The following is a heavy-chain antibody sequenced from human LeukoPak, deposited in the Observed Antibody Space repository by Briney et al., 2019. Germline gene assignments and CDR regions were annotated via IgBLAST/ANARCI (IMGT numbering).Heavy chain of an antibody. CDR3: ARDWRDYDVLTGYYSGELNWFDP. V-gene: IGHV3-7*01. Sequence: GGSLRLSCTASGFTFSGFWMSWVRQAPGKGLEWVANIKEDGSEKYYVDSVKGRFTISRDNAKKSLYLQMNSLTAEDTAVYYCARDWRDYDVLTGYYSGELNWFDPWGQGTLVTVSS. CDR1: GFTFSGFW. CDR2: IKEDGSEK. D-gene: IGHD3-9*01. J-gene: IGHJ5*02.